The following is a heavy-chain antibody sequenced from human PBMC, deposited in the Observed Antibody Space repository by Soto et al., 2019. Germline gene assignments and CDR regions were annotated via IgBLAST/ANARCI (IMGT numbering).Heavy chain of an antibody. J-gene: IGHJ4*02. V-gene: IGHV4-59*08. CDR3: ARHGAGTTYYDFWSGYPFDY. CDR2: IYYSGST. CDR1: GGSISSYY. D-gene: IGHD3-3*01. Sequence: QVQLQESGPGLVKPSETLSLTCTVSGGSISSYYWSWIRQPPGKGLEWIGYIYYSGSTNYNPSLKSRVTLSVDTSKNQFSLKLSSVTAADTAVYYCARHGAGTTYYDFWSGYPFDYWGQGTLVTVSS.